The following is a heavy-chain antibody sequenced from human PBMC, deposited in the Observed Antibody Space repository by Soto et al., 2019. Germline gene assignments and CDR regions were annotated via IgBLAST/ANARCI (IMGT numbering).Heavy chain of an antibody. J-gene: IGHJ4*02. CDR1: VGTFSSYS. Sequence: QVQLVQSGAEMKKPGSSVTVSCKASVGTFSSYSITWVRQGHGQGLEWIGRIIPFENITNYAKKFQGRITITADKDTNTAYLELTGLSPEDTAVYFCAREGPLTRFDQWGQGTLVTVSS. CDR3: AREGPLTRFDQ. V-gene: IGHV1-69*04. CDR2: IIPFENIT. D-gene: IGHD3-16*01.